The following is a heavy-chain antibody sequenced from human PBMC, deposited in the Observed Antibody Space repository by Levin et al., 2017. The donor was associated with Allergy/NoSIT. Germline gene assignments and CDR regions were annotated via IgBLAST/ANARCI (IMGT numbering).Heavy chain of an antibody. J-gene: IGHJ6*02. V-gene: IGHV3-49*03. CDR3: TQVLEWLPHPGMDV. Sequence: AGGSLRLSCTASGFTFGDYAMSWFRQAPGKGLEWVGFIRSKAYGGTTEYAASVKGRFTISRDDSKSIAYLQMNSLKTEDTAVYYCTQVLEWLPHPGMDVWGQGTTVTVSS. D-gene: IGHD3-3*01. CDR2: IRSKAYGGTT. CDR1: GFTFGDYA.